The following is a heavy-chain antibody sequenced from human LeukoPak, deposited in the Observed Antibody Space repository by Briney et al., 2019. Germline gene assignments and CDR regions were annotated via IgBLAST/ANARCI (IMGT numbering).Heavy chain of an antibody. CDR3: AKAIHSSSSGVVDY. CDR1: GFTFSSYA. D-gene: IGHD6-6*01. V-gene: IGHV3-30-3*01. CDR2: ISYDGSNK. J-gene: IGHJ4*02. Sequence: GGSLRLSCAASGFTFSSYAMHWVRQAPGKGLEWVAVISYDGSNKYYADSVKGRFTISRDNSKNTLYLQMSSLRAEDTAVYYCAKAIHSSSSGVVDYWGQGTLVTVSS.